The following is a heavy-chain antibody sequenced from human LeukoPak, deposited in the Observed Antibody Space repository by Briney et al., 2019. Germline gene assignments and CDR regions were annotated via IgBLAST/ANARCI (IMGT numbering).Heavy chain of an antibody. CDR1: GGSFSGYY. CDR2: INHSGST. J-gene: IGHJ2*01. V-gene: IGHV4-34*01. D-gene: IGHD2-2*01. Sequence: SETLCLTCAAYGGSFSGYYWSWIRQPPGKGLEWIGEINHSGSTNYNPSLKSRGTISVDTSKNQFSLQLITLTGLETDVYYCEKAPRRVPVAPRGYFDLWGRGTLVTVSS. CDR3: EKAPRRVPVAPRGYFDL.